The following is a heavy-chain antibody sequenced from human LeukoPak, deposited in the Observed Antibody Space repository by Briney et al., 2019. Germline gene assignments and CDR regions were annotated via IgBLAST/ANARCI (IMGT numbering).Heavy chain of an antibody. Sequence: GASVKVSCKASGYTFTSYDINWVRQATGQGLEWLGWMNPNSGNSGYAQKFQGRVTITRHTSITTAYMELSSLRSEDTAVYYCARAVRGVVVVPAATIGRAYYYYMDVWGKGTTVTVSS. CDR1: GYTFTSYD. J-gene: IGHJ6*03. CDR2: MNPNSGNS. V-gene: IGHV1-8*01. D-gene: IGHD2-2*01. CDR3: ARAVRGVVVVPAATIGRAYYYYMDV.